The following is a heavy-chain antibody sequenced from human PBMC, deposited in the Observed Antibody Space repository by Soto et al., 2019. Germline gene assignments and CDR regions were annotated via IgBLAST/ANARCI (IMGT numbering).Heavy chain of an antibody. D-gene: IGHD5-12*01. J-gene: IGHJ4*02. V-gene: IGHV3-23*01. Sequence: EVLLLDSGGGLVQPGGSLRLSCAASGFTFSSYAWTWARRAPGKGLEWASGISGSGDRTYYADSVKGRFTISRDNSKNTLYLQLNSLRAEDTALYYCAKSISGNDYYLDYWGQGTLVTVSS. CDR1: GFTFSSYA. CDR3: AKSISGNDYYLDY. CDR2: ISGSGDRT.